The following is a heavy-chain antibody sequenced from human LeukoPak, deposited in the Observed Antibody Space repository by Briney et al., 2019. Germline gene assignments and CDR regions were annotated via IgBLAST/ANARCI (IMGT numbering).Heavy chain of an antibody. Sequence: GGSLRLSCAASGFTFSSYAMSWVRQAPGKGLEWVSYISSSGSTRYYADSVKGRFTISKDNAKNSLYLQMNSLRAEDTAVYYCARAGGSTVSHSDYWGQGTLVTVSS. CDR3: ARAGGSTVSHSDY. CDR1: GFTFSSYA. J-gene: IGHJ4*02. CDR2: ISSSGSTR. D-gene: IGHD4-17*01. V-gene: IGHV3-48*04.